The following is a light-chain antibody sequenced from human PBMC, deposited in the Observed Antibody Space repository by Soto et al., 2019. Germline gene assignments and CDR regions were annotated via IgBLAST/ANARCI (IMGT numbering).Light chain of an antibody. CDR1: QSVSSSY. CDR3: QQYGSSPFT. Sequence: MTQSPDTLSASPGERVSLSCRASQSVSSSYLAWYQQKPGQAPRLLIYGASSGATGIPDRFSGSGSGTDFTLTISRLEPEDFAVYYCQQYGSSPFTFGQGTRLEI. V-gene: IGKV3-20*01. CDR2: GAS. J-gene: IGKJ5*01.